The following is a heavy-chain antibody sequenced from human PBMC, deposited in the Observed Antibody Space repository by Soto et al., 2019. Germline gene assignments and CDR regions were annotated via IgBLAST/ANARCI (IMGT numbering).Heavy chain of an antibody. CDR1: GFTFSSYA. J-gene: IGHJ4*02. CDR3: AKGDLRITMIVVVTPSYYFDY. V-gene: IGHV3-23*01. CDR2: ISGSGGST. D-gene: IGHD3-22*01. Sequence: GGSLRLSCAASGFTFSSYAMSWVRQAPGKGLEWVSAISGSGGSTYYADSVKGRFTISRDNSKNTLYLQMNSLRAEDTAVYYCAKGDLRITMIVVVTPSYYFDYWGQGTLVTVSS.